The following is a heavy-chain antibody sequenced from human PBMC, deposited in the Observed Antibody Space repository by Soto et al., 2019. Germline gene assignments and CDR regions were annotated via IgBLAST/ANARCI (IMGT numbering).Heavy chain of an antibody. CDR2: IKQDGSEK. CDR1: GFTFSSYW. V-gene: IGHV3-7*04. J-gene: IGHJ4*02. CDR3: ARAYLDS. Sequence: EVQLVESGGGLVQPGGSLRLSCAASGFTFSSYWMHWVRQAPGKGLEWVANIKQDGSEKYYVDSVKGRFTISRDNAKSSVYLQRNTLRAEDTAVYYCARAYLDSWGQGTLVTVSS.